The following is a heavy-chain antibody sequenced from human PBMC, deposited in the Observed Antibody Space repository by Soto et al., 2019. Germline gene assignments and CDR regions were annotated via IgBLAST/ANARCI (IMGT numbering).Heavy chain of an antibody. Sequence: QVQLVQPGAEVKKPGSSVKVSCKASGGTFSSYAISWVRQAPGQGLEWMGGIIPIFGTANYAQKFQGRVTITADESTSTAYMELSSLRSEDTAVYYCARNTVVTLPYYYYYGMDVWGQGTTVTVSS. CDR1: GGTFSSYA. D-gene: IGHD2-21*02. V-gene: IGHV1-69*12. CDR2: IIPIFGTA. CDR3: ARNTVVTLPYYYYYGMDV. J-gene: IGHJ6*02.